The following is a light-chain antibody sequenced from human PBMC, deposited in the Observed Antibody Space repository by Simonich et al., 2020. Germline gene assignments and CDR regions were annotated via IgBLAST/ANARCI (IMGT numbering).Light chain of an antibody. CDR3: QQYYSYSWT. CDR1: QGISSY. CDR2: AAS. V-gene: IGKV1-8*01. Sequence: AIRMTQSPSSLSASTGDRVTITCRASQGISSYLAWYQQKPGKAPNLLIYAASTLQSGVPSRFSGSGSGTDFTLTISCLQSEDFATYYCQQYYSYSWTFGQGTKVEIK. J-gene: IGKJ1*01.